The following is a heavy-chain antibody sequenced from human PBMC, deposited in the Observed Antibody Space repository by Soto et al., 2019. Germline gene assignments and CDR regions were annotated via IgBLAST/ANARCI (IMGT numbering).Heavy chain of an antibody. D-gene: IGHD2-21*02. J-gene: IGHJ4*02. CDR2: INHSGST. Sequence: PSETLCLTCAVYGGSFIGYYWNWIRQPPGKGLGWIGEINHSGSTNYNPSLKSRVTISGDTSKNQFSLKLSSVTAADTAVYYCARGRAKVTTFRYFDYWGQGALVTVSS. V-gene: IGHV4-34*01. CDR1: GGSFIGYY. CDR3: ARGRAKVTTFRYFDY.